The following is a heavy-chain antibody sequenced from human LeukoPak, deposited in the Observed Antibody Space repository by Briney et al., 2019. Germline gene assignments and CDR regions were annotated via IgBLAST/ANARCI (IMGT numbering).Heavy chain of an antibody. Sequence: ASVKVSCKASGYTFTDYYVHWVRQAPGQGLEWMGWINTNTGNPTYAQGFTGRFVFSLDTSVSTAYLQISSLKAEDTAVYYCARRYYDFLSDLYGMDVWGQGTTVTVSS. V-gene: IGHV7-4-1*02. CDR3: ARRYYDFLSDLYGMDV. J-gene: IGHJ6*02. CDR2: INTNTGNP. CDR1: GYTFTDYY. D-gene: IGHD3-3*01.